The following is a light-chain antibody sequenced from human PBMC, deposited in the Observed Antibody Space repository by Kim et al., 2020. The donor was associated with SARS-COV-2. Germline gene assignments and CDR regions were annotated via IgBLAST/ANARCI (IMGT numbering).Light chain of an antibody. Sequence: LSPGERAALSCRTSQSVSRYLAWYQQKPGQAPRLLIYDASNRAAGIPARFSGSGSGTDVTLTISSLEPEDFAVYYCQQRSNWPLTFGPGTKVDIK. CDR3: QQRSNWPLT. CDR2: DAS. CDR1: QSVSRY. J-gene: IGKJ3*01. V-gene: IGKV3-11*01.